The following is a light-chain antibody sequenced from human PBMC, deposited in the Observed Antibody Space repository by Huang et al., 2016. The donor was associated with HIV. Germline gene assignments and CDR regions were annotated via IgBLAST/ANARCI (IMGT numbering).Light chain of an antibody. V-gene: IGKV3-15*01. CDR2: AAS. J-gene: IGKJ2*01. Sequence: VMMSQSPATLSASPGERVTLSCGGSQSVNTNLAGYQQKPGQPTGLLIFAASTRATGVPARFAGSGSGTEFTLTIDSLQSDDFAVYYCQQYNKWPPEYTFGQGTRLEIK. CDR1: QSVNTN. CDR3: QQYNKWPPEYT.